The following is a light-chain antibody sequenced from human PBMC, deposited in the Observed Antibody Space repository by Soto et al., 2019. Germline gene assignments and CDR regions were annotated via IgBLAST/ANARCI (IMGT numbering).Light chain of an antibody. CDR2: RNN. V-gene: IGLV1-47*01. J-gene: IGLJ2*01. CDR3: AAWDDSLSGHVV. CDR1: SSNIGSNY. Sequence: QPVLTQPPSASGTPGQRVTISCSGSSSNIGSNYVYWYQQLPGTAPKLLIYRNNQRPSGVPDRFSGSKSGTSASLAISGLRSEDEEDYYCAAWDDSLSGHVVFGAGTKLTVL.